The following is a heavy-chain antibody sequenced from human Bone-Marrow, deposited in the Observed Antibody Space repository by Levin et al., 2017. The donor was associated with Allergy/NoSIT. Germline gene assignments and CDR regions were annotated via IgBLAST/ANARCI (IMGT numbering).Heavy chain of an antibody. CDR1: GASISSYY. CDR3: ARDAIIATGGGNGFDI. V-gene: IGHV4-59*01. J-gene: IGHJ3*02. D-gene: IGHD2-8*02. CDR2: IYHDGST. Sequence: SETLSLTCTVSGASISSYYWSWVRQPPGKGLQYIAYIYHDGSTNYNPSLRSRVTISFDTSKNQFSLKVTSVTAADTAVYYCARDAIIATGGGNGFDIWGQGTMVSVSS.